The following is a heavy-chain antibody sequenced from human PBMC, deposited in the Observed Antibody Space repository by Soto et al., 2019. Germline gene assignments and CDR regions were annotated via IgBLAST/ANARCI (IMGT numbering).Heavy chain of an antibody. CDR3: SRDYLVVPHRVIDY. V-gene: IGHV3-33*01. J-gene: IGHJ4*02. CDR2: IWYDGSNK. CDR1: GFTFSSNG. Sequence: QVQLVESGGGVVQPGRSLRLSCAASGFTFSSNGMHWVRQAPRKGLEWVAVIWYDGSNKYYADSVKGRFTISRDNSKNTLYLQMNSLRAEDTAVYYWSRDYLVVPHRVIDYWGQGTLVTVSS. D-gene: IGHD2-2*01.